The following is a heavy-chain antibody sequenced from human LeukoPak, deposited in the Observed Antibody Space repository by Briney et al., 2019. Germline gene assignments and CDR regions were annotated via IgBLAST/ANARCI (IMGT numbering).Heavy chain of an antibody. D-gene: IGHD1-26*01. Sequence: PSETLSLTCTVSGGSISSGGYYWSWIRQPPGKGLEWIGYIYHSGSTYYNPSLRGRVTISVDMSKDQFSLKLSSVTAADTAVYYCARSPGWELLPADYFGSWGQGTLVTVSS. CDR1: GGSISSGGYY. V-gene: IGHV4-30-2*01. CDR3: ARSPGWELLPADYFGS. CDR2: IYHSGST. J-gene: IGHJ4*02.